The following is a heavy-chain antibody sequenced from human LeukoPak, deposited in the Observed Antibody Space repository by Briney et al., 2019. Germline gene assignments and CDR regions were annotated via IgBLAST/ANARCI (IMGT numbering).Heavy chain of an antibody. J-gene: IGHJ4*02. CDR2: INSDGSNT. CDR1: GFTFSSYW. Sequence: PGGSLRLSCAASGFTFSSYWMHWVRQAPGKGLVWVSRINSDGSNTRYADSVKGRFTISRDNSKNTLYLQMNSLRAEDTAVYYCAKSSSGYYGSGSYYKFDYWGQGTLVTVSS. D-gene: IGHD3-10*01. CDR3: AKSSSGYYGSGSYYKFDY. V-gene: IGHV3-74*01.